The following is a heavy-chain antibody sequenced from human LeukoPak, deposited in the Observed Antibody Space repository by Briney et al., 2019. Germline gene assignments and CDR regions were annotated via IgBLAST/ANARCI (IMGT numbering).Heavy chain of an antibody. D-gene: IGHD3-3*01. CDR2: ISAYNGNT. J-gene: IGHJ6*03. V-gene: IGHV1-18*01. Sequence: ASVKVSCKASGYTFTSYGISWVRQAPGQGLGWMGWISAYNGNTNYAQTLQGRVTMTTDTSTSTAYMELRSLRSDDTAVYYCATSIRFLEWLPPSGYMDVWGKGTTVTVSS. CDR3: ATSIRFLEWLPPSGYMDV. CDR1: GYTFTSYG.